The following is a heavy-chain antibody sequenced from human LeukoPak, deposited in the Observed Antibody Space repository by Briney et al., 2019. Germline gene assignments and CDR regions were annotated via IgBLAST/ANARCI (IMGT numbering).Heavy chain of an antibody. Sequence: SVKVSCKASGGTFSSYAISWVRQARGQGLEWMGGIIPIFGTANYAQKFQGRVTITADESTSTAYMELSSLRSEDTAVYYCARSERDATVTTDYWGQGTLVTVSS. CDR1: GGTFSSYA. V-gene: IGHV1-69*13. J-gene: IGHJ4*02. CDR2: IIPIFGTA. D-gene: IGHD4-17*01. CDR3: ARSERDATVTTDY.